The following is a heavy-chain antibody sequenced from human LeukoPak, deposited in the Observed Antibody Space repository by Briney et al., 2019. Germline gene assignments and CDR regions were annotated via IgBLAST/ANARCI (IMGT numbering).Heavy chain of an antibody. Sequence: SGSTLVKPTQTLTLTCTFSGFSLSTSGVGVGWIRQPPGKALEWLALIYWDDDKRYSPSLKSRLTITKDTSKNQVVHTMTNMDPVDTATYYCAHRHSYYDYVWGSYPQGGWFDPWGQGTLVTVSS. J-gene: IGHJ5*02. D-gene: IGHD3-16*02. V-gene: IGHV2-5*02. CDR3: AHRHSYYDYVWGSYPQGGWFDP. CDR2: IYWDDDK. CDR1: GFSLSTSGVG.